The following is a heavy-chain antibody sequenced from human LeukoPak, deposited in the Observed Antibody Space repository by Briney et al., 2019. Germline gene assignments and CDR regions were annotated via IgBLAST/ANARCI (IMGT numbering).Heavy chain of an antibody. J-gene: IGHJ4*02. CDR3: AREYSSY. D-gene: IGHD6-6*01. CDR2: INHSGST. CDR1: GGSFRGYY. Sequence: SETLSLTCAVYGGSFRGYYWSWIRQPPGKGLEWIGEINHSGSTNYNPSLKSRVTISVDTSKNQFSLKLSSVTAADTAVYYCAREYSSYWGQGTLVTVSS. V-gene: IGHV4-34*01.